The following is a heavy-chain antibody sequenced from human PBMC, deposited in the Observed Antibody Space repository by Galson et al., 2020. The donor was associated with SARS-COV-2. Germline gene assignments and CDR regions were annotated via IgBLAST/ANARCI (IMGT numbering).Heavy chain of an antibody. Sequence: GESLKISCAASGFTFSDYWMHWVRQAPGKGLVWVARITSDGRSTTYADSVRGRFTISRDNARNTLFLQMNSLRADDTAVYYCARDLHRFYDEVGHWGQGTLVTVS. D-gene: IGHD3-3*01. CDR2: ITSDGRST. CDR1: GFTFSDYW. CDR3: ARDLHRFYDEVGH. J-gene: IGHJ4*02. V-gene: IGHV3-74*01.